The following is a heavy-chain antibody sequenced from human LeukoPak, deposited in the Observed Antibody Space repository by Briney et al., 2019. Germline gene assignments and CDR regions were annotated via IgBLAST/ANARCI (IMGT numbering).Heavy chain of an antibody. Sequence: ETLSLTCTVSGGSISSYYWSWIRQPPGKGLEWIGCIYYSGSTNYNPSLKSRVSISVDTSKNQFSLKLGSVTAADTAVYYCARQAAAGTPSDYWGQGTLVTVSS. V-gene: IGHV4-59*01. D-gene: IGHD6-13*01. J-gene: IGHJ4*02. CDR3: ARQAAAGTPSDY. CDR2: IYYSGST. CDR1: GGSISSYY.